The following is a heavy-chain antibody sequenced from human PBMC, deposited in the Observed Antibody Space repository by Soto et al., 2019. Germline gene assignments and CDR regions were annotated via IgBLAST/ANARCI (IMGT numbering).Heavy chain of an antibody. J-gene: IGHJ3*02. CDR2: INPNSGGT. Sequence: QVQLVQSGAEVKKPGASVKVSCKASGYTFTGNYMHWVRQAPGQGLEWMGWINPNSGGTNYAQKCQGRVTVTRDTYISTAYMELSRLRSDDTAVYYCARDGDSSSPFDIWGQGKMVNVSS. D-gene: IGHD6-6*01. V-gene: IGHV1-2*02. CDR3: ARDGDSSSPFDI. CDR1: GYTFTGNY.